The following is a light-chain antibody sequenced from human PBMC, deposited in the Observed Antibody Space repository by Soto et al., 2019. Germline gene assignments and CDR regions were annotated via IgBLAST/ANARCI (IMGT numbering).Light chain of an antibody. V-gene: IGKV3-11*01. CDR2: QTS. J-gene: IGKJ1*01. CDR1: QYINTR. CDR3: HQRQSWPRT. Sequence: EIVLTQSPHTLSASQVDRVTLSWRASQYINTRLAWYQHRPGQAPRLLIYQTSLRAAGIPARFSASGSGTDFTLTISDVQPEDFALYYCHQRQSWPRTFGQGTKV.